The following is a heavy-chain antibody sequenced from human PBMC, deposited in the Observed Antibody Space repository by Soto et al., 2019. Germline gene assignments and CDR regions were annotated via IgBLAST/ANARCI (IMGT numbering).Heavy chain of an antibody. V-gene: IGHV4-30-2*01. D-gene: IGHD3-22*01. Sequence: SETLSLTCAVSGGSISSGGYSWSWIRQPPGKGLEWIGYIYHSGSTYYNPSLKSRVTISVDTSKNQFSLKLSSVTAADTAVYYCARGRYYYDSSGCYFDYWGQGTLVTVSS. CDR1: GGSISSGGYS. CDR3: ARGRYYYDSSGCYFDY. J-gene: IGHJ4*02. CDR2: IYHSGST.